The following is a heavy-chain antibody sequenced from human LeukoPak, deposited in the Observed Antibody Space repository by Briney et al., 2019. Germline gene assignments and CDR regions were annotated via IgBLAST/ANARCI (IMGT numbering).Heavy chain of an antibody. CDR2: INHSGST. Sequence: PSETLSLTCAVYGGSFSGYYWSWIRQPPGKGLEWIGEINHSGSTNYNPSLKSRVTISVDTSKNQFSLKLSSVTAADTAVYYCARGRITIVREPYYFDYWGQGTLVTVSS. V-gene: IGHV4-34*01. CDR3: ARGRITIVREPYYFDY. CDR1: GGSFSGYY. D-gene: IGHD3-10*01. J-gene: IGHJ4*02.